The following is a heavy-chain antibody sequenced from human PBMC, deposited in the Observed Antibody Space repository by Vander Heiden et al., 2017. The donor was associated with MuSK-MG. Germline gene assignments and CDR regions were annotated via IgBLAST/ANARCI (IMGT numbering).Heavy chain of an antibody. CDR2: LSSTGST. V-gene: IGHV4-39*07. CDR1: GDSIRSTSY. CDR3: TRFTLRGATADT. J-gene: IGHJ5*02. D-gene: IGHD2-21*02. Sequence: QVQLRESGPGLVRPSETLSLTCAVSGDSIRSTSYWGWVRQSPGKGLEWIASLSSTGSTYYNPSLKSRVAMFRDTSKNQFSLRLSSVTGADTAPHYCTRFTLRGATADTWGQGILVTVST.